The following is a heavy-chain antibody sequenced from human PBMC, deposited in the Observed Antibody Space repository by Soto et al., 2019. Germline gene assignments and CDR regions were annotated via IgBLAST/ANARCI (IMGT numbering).Heavy chain of an antibody. J-gene: IGHJ4*02. CDR1: GYTFTSYA. CDR2: INAGNGNT. CDR3: ARLIAGYSSSWLDY. D-gene: IGHD6-13*01. Sequence: QVQLVQSGAEVKKPGASVKVSCKASGYTFTSYAMHWVRQAPGQRLEWMGWINAGNGNTKYSQKLQGRVTITRDTSASTAYMELSSLRSEDTAVYYCARLIAGYSSSWLDYWGQGTLVTVSS. V-gene: IGHV1-3*01.